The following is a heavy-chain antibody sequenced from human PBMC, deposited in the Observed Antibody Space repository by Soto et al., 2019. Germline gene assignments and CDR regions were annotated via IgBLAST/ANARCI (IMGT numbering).Heavy chain of an antibody. V-gene: IGHV4-39*01. CDR3: ARPLLRKIRGVASYYYYYMDV. D-gene: IGHD3-10*01. J-gene: IGHJ6*03. Sequence: SETLSLTCTVSGGSISSSSYYWGWIRQPPGKGLEWIGSIYYSGSTYYNPSLKSRVTISVDTSKNQFSLKLSSVTAADTAVYYCARPLLRKIRGVASYYYYYMDVWGKGTTVTVSS. CDR2: IYYSGST. CDR1: GGSISSSSYY.